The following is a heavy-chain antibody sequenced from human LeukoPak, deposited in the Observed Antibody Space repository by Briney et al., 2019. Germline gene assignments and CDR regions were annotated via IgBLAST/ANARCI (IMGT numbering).Heavy chain of an antibody. CDR2: INPNGGAT. D-gene: IGHD3-10*01. Sequence: GASVKVSCKTSGYTFINYYIHWVRRAPGQGLECMGIINPNGGATSYTQKFQGRVTMTRDTSTSTVYMELSSLRSEDTAVYYCARVMVSWFGDKAFDYWGQGTLVTVSS. CDR1: GYTFINYY. V-gene: IGHV1-46*01. J-gene: IGHJ4*02. CDR3: ARVMVSWFGDKAFDY.